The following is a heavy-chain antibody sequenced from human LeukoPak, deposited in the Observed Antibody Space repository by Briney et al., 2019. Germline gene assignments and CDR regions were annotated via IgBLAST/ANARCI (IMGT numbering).Heavy chain of an antibody. D-gene: IGHD3-3*01. CDR2: IYYSGST. CDR1: GGSISSYY. CDR3: ARVVDFWRCFYYYYGMDV. V-gene: IGHV4-59*01. J-gene: IGHJ6*02. Sequence: SETLSLTCTVSGGSISSYYWSWIRQPPGKGLEWIGYIYYSGSTNYNPSLKSRVTISVDTSKNQFSLKLSSVTAADTAVYYCARVVDFWRCFYYYYGMDVWGQGTTVTVSS.